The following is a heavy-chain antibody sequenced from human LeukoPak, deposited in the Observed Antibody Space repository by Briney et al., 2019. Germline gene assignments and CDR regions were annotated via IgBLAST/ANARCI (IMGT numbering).Heavy chain of an antibody. CDR3: AKEIFSGLLYIDY. V-gene: IGHV3-23*01. CDR1: GFTFSSSS. CDR2: ITDAVGST. Sequence: GGSLRLSCAASGFTFSSSSISWVRQAPGKGLEWVSAITDAVGSTHYADSVKGRFTNSSDNSKNTVYLQMNSLRPEDMAVYYCAKEIFSGLLYIDYWGQGTLVTVSS. J-gene: IGHJ4*02. D-gene: IGHD5-12*01.